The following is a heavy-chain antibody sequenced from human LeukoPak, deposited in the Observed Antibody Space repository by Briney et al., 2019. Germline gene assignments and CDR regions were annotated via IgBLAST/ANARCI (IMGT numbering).Heavy chain of an antibody. V-gene: IGHV3-30*04. D-gene: IGHD6-19*01. CDR3: AKDAGYSSGWYYYYYYMDV. CDR1: GFTFSSYA. Sequence: GGSLRLSCAASGFTFSSYAMHWVRQAPGKGLEWVAVISYDGSNKYYADSVKGRFTISRDNSKNTLYLQMNSLRAEDTAVYYCAKDAGYSSGWYYYYYYMDVWGKGTTVTISS. J-gene: IGHJ6*03. CDR2: ISYDGSNK.